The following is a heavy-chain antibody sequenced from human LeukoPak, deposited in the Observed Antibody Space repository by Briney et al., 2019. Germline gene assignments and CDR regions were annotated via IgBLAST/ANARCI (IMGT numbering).Heavy chain of an antibody. J-gene: IGHJ6*03. V-gene: IGHV4-31*03. CDR2: IYHAGST. CDR1: GGSISSGGYF. Sequence: SETLSLTCTVSGGSISSGGYFWSWIRQHPGKGLEWIAHIYHAGSTHDNPSLRGRVAISLDTSANQFSLRLSSVTAADTAVYFCARATHYSASTGGPYMDVWGKGTTVTVSS. CDR3: ARATHYSASTGGPYMDV. D-gene: IGHD3-22*01.